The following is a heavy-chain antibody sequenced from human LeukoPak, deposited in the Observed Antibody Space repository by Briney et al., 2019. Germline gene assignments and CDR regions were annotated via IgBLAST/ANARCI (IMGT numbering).Heavy chain of an antibody. D-gene: IGHD1-26*01. CDR1: GDSVSSNSAA. V-gene: IGHV6-1*01. CDR2: TYYRSKWYN. Sequence: SQTLSLTCAISGDSVSSNSAAWNWIRQSPSRGLEWLGRTYYRSKWYNDYAVSVKSRITINPDTSKNQFSLKLSSVTAADTAVYYCARGLWEDTDWFDPWGQGTLVTVSS. J-gene: IGHJ5*02. CDR3: ARGLWEDTDWFDP.